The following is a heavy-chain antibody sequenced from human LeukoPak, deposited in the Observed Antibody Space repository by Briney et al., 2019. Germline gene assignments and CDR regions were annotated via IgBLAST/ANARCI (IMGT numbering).Heavy chain of an antibody. CDR1: GYTFTGYY. V-gene: IGHV1-2*02. Sequence: ASVTVSCKASGYTFTGYYMHWVRQAPGQGLEWMGWINPNSGGTNYAQKFQGRVTMTRDTSISTAYMELSRLRSDDTAVYYCARGNYYYYYGMDVWGQGTTVTVSS. J-gene: IGHJ6*02. CDR3: ARGNYYYYYGMDV. CDR2: INPNSGGT.